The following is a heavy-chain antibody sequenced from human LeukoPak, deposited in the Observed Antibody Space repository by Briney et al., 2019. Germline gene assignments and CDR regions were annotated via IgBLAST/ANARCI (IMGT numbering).Heavy chain of an antibody. CDR3: AHRPNRHSNGWNTGFFDY. J-gene: IGHJ4*02. D-gene: IGHD6-25*01. V-gene: IGHV2-5*02. Sequence: SGPTLVNPTQTLTLTCTFSGFSLRTHGVGVGWLLQPPGKALEWLSFIYWDDDNRYSPSLKNRLTATRDTSRNQVVLTMTNMDPVDTATYYCAHRPNRHSNGWNTGFFDYWGQGTLVTVSS. CDR2: IYWDDDN. CDR1: GFSLRTHGVG.